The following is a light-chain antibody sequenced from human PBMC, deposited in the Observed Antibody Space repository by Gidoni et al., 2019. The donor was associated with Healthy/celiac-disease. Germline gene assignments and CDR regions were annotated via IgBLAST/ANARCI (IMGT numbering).Light chain of an antibody. J-gene: IGLJ1*01. V-gene: IGLV1-40*01. Sequence: QSVLTQPPSVSGAPGQRVTIFCTGSSSNIGAGYDVHWYQQLPVTAPKPLIYGNSNRPSGVPDRFSGSKSGTSASLAITGLQAEDEADYYCQSYDSSLSGSNVFGTGTKVTVL. CDR3: QSYDSSLSGSNV. CDR1: SSNIGAGYD. CDR2: GNS.